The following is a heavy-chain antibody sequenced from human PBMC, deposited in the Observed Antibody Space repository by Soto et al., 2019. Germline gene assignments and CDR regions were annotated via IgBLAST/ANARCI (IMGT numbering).Heavy chain of an antibody. V-gene: IGHV3-23*01. CDR1: GFTFSSYA. J-gene: IGHJ3*02. D-gene: IGHD2-15*01. Sequence: GGSLRLSCAASGFTFSSYAMSWVRQAPGKGLEWVSAISGSGGSTYYADSVKGRFTISRDNSKNTLYLQMNSLSAEDTAVYYCAKDRYDLVVVVAASNAFDIWGQGTMVTVSS. CDR2: ISGSGGST. CDR3: AKDRYDLVVVVAASNAFDI.